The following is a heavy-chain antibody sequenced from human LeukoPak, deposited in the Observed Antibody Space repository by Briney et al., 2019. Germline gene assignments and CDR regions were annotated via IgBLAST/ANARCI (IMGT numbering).Heavy chain of an antibody. V-gene: IGHV3-23*01. D-gene: IGHD3-22*01. Sequence: GGSLRLSCAASGFTFSSYAMSWVRQAPGKGLEWVSAISGSGGSTYYADSVRGRFTISRDNSKNTLYLQMNSLRAQDTAVYYCAKVAHYYDSSGYLNPFDYWGQGTLVTVSS. J-gene: IGHJ4*02. CDR3: AKVAHYYDSSGYLNPFDY. CDR2: ISGSGGST. CDR1: GFTFSSYA.